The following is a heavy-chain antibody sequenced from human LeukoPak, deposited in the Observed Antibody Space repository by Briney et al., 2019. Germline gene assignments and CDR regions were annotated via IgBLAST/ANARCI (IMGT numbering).Heavy chain of an antibody. CDR1: GGSFSGYY. D-gene: IGHD4-17*01. CDR3: ARGVTVTTGRIAFDI. J-gene: IGHJ3*02. Sequence: PSETLSLTCAVYGGSFSGYYWSWIRQPPGKGLEWIGEINHSGSTNYNPSLKSRVTISVDTSKNQLSLKLSSVTAADTAVYYCARGVTVTTGRIAFDIWGQGTMVTVSS. V-gene: IGHV4-34*01. CDR2: INHSGST.